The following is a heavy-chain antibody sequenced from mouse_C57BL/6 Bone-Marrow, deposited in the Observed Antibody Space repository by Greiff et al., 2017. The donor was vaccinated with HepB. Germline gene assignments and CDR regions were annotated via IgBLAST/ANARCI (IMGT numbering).Heavy chain of an antibody. Sequence: QVQLKESGAELVRPGASVTLSCKASGYTFTDYEMHWVKQTPVHGLEWIGAIDPETGGTAYNQKFKGKAILTADNSSSTAYMELRSLTSEDAAVYYCTGGGEYYGSSPFDYWGQGTTLTVSS. CDR2: IDPETGGT. J-gene: IGHJ2*01. CDR1: GYTFTDYE. D-gene: IGHD1-1*01. V-gene: IGHV1-15*01. CDR3: TGGGEYYGSSPFDY.